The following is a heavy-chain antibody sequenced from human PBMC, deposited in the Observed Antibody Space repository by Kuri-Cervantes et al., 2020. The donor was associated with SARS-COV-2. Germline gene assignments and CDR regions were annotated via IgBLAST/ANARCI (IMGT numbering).Heavy chain of an antibody. V-gene: IGHV1-2*02. CDR1: GYTFSDYY. CDR3: ARSRSGSYDALDI. Sequence: ASVKVSCKASGYTFSDYYIHWVRQAPGQGLEWMGWINPKTGGAKYAQKFQGRVTMTRDTSISTVYMELSSLTSEDTAVYYCARSRSGSYDALDIWGQGTMVTVSS. D-gene: IGHD3-3*01. CDR2: INPKTGGA. J-gene: IGHJ3*02.